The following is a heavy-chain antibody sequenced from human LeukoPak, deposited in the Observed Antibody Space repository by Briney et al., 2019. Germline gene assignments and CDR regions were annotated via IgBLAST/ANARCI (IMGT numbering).Heavy chain of an antibody. D-gene: IGHD6-19*01. Sequence: GGSLRLSCAASGFTFNTYSMNWVRQAPGKGLEWVSSIRSSGDYIYYADSLKGRFTISRDNAKNSLYLQMNSLRAEDTALYHCARDVRTTVAGPDPLPMDVWGKGTTVTVSS. CDR1: GFTFNTYS. J-gene: IGHJ6*03. V-gene: IGHV3-21*04. CDR2: IRSSGDYI. CDR3: ARDVRTTVAGPDPLPMDV.